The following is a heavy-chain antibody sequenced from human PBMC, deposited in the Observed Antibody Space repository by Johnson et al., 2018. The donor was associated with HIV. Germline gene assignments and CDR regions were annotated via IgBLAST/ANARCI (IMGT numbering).Heavy chain of an antibody. CDR3: ARESLEFWSRGAFDI. CDR1: GFTVSSNY. J-gene: IGHJ3*02. D-gene: IGHD3-10*01. CDR2: IYSGGST. V-gene: IGHV3-66*01. Sequence: VQLVESGGGVVRPGGSLRLSCAASGFTVSSNYMSWVRQAPGKGLEWVSVIYSGGSTYYADSMKGRFTISRDTSKNTLFLEMNSLKAEDTAVYYCARESLEFWSRGAFDIWGQGTMVTVSS.